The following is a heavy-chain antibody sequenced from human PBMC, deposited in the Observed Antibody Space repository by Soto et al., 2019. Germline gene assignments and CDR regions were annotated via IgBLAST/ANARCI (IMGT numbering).Heavy chain of an antibody. V-gene: IGHV3-21*01. CDR1: GFTFSSYS. J-gene: IGHJ5*02. CDR3: ARGLGDSSGYYPYWFDP. Sequence: GGSLRFSCAAPGFTFSSYSMNWVRQAPGKGLEWVSSISSSSSYIYYADSVKGRFTISRDNAKNSLYLQMNSLRAEDTAVYYCARGLGDSSGYYPYWFDPWGQGTLVTVSS. D-gene: IGHD3-22*01. CDR2: ISSSSSYI.